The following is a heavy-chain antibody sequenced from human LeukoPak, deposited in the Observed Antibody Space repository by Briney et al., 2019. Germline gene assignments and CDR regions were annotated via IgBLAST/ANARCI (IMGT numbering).Heavy chain of an antibody. Sequence: SVKVSCKASGGTFSSYAISWVRQAPGQGLEWMGGIIPIFGTANYAQKFQGRVTITADESTSTAYMELSSLRSEDTAVYYCARNRGDIVVVPAAMASWFDPWGQGTLVTVSS. D-gene: IGHD2-2*01. CDR1: GGTFSSYA. CDR2: IIPIFGTA. V-gene: IGHV1-69*13. CDR3: ARNRGDIVVVPAAMASWFDP. J-gene: IGHJ5*02.